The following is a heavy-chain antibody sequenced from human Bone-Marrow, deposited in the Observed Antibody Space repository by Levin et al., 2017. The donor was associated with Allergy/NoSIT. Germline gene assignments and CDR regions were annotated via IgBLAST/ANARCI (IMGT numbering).Heavy chain of an antibody. CDR3: ARSEKGTSLFYIDD. V-gene: IGHV3-33*01. D-gene: IGHD5-24*01. CDR2: LWYDGSNE. CDR1: GFTFSRHA. Sequence: GGSLRLSCTASGFTFSRHAMHWVRQAPGKGLEWVAVLWYDGSNENYGDSVRGRFTISRDNPKNTLFLQMNSRKTEDTAVYFCARSEKGTSLFYIDDWGQGTVVSVSS. J-gene: IGHJ4*02.